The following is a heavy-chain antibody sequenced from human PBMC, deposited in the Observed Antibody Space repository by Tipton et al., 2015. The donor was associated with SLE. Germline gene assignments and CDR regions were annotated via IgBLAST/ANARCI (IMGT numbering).Heavy chain of an antibody. CDR1: GFTFSSYA. D-gene: IGHD3-22*01. CDR3: AKAEGRGTVIVEFGFDY. CDR2: ISGSGGST. V-gene: IGHV3-23*01. J-gene: IGHJ4*02. Sequence: SLRLSCAASGFTFSSYAMSWVRQAPGKGLEWASGISGSGGSTNYADSVKGRFTISRDNSKNTLYLQMNSLRAEDTAVYYCAKAEGRGTVIVEFGFDYWGQGTLVTVSS.